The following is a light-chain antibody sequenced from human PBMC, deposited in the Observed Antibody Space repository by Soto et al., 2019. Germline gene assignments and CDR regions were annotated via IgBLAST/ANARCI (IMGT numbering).Light chain of an antibody. V-gene: IGKV3D-20*01. Sequence: DIVLTQSTATLSLSPGERATLSCGASQYVRSGYVAWYQQKPGQAPRLLIYDASSRATGIPDRFTGSGSWTDCTLAISRLEPEDLAVYLCQNSGTSPFNFGQGTKLEI. CDR2: DAS. J-gene: IGKJ2*01. CDR1: QYVRSGY. CDR3: QNSGTSPFN.